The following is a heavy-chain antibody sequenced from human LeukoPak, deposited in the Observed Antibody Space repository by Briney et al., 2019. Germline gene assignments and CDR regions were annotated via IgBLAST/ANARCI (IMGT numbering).Heavy chain of an antibody. CDR1: GFTFGNYA. D-gene: IGHD5-18*01. CDR3: TTGYIYFDY. Sequence: PGRSLRLSCTASGFTFGNYAMSWVRQAPGKGLEWVGFIRSKAYGGTTEYAASVKGRFTISRDDSKSIACLQMNSLKTEDTAVYYCTTGYIYFDYWGQGTLVTVSS. CDR2: IRSKAYGGTT. V-gene: IGHV3-49*04. J-gene: IGHJ4*02.